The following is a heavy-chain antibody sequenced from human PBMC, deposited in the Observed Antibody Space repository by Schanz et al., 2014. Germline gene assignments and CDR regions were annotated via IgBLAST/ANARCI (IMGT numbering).Heavy chain of an antibody. Sequence: GPGVKEPGASVKVSCEASRYPFNTNGLNWWHRPPGQGLGGMGWISAYTNNTNYAQKVQGRVTMTTDTSTGTAYMELRSLRSDDTAVYYCARDRRRYCSTASCLHDNWFDPWGQGTLVIVSS. CDR2: ISAYTNNT. CDR3: ARDRRRYCSTASCLHDNWFDP. V-gene: IGHV1-18*01. D-gene: IGHD2-2*01. CDR1: RYPFNTNG. J-gene: IGHJ5*02.